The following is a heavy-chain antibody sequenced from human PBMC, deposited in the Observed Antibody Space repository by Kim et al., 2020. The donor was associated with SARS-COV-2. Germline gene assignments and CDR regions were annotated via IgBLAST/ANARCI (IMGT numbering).Heavy chain of an antibody. J-gene: IGHJ5*02. Sequence: SETLSLTCTVSGGSISNYYWSWIRQSTGKGLEWIGRLYTSGSTNYSPSLKSRVTMSVDTSKNQFSLKLSSVTAADTAVYYCAREAYGAVGRFDPWGQGTLVTVSS. CDR2: LYTSGST. D-gene: IGHD4-17*01. V-gene: IGHV4-4*07. CDR3: AREAYGAVGRFDP. CDR1: GGSISNYY.